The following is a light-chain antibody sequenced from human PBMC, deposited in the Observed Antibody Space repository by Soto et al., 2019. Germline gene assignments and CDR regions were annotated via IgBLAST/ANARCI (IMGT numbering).Light chain of an antibody. CDR1: QTISSW. Sequence: DVQMTQSPSTLSGSVGDRVTITCRASQTISSWLAWYQQKPGKAPKLLIYDASSLESGVPQRFSGSGSGTEFTLTISSLQPDDYATYYCQQYNSYSPLTFGGGTKVDIK. V-gene: IGKV1-5*01. CDR2: DAS. J-gene: IGKJ4*01. CDR3: QQYNSYSPLT.